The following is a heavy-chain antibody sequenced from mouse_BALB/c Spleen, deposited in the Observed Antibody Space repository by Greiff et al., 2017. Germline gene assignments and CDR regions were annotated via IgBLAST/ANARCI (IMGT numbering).Heavy chain of an antibody. D-gene: IGHD1-1*01. Sequence: DVKLVESGGGLVQPGGSRKLSCAASGFTFSDYGMAWVRQAPGKGPEWVAFISNLAYSIYYADTVTGRFTISRENAKNTLYLEMSSLRSEDTAMYYCARVYGSSGYFDVWGAGTTVTVSS. J-gene: IGHJ1*01. V-gene: IGHV5-15*02. CDR1: GFTFSDYG. CDR2: ISNLAYSI. CDR3: ARVYGSSGYFDV.